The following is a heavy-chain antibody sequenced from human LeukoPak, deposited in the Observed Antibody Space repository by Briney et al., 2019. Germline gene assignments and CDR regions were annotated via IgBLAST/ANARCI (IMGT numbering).Heavy chain of an antibody. V-gene: IGHV4-39*01. Sequence: SETLSLTCTVSGGSISSSSYYWGWIRQPPGKGLEWIGSIYYSGSTYYNPSLKSRVTISVDTSKNQFSLKLSSVTAADTAVYYCARRVVIVVVMFDPWGQGTLVTVSS. CDR1: GGSISSSSYY. D-gene: IGHD3-22*01. CDR2: IYYSGST. J-gene: IGHJ5*02. CDR3: ARRVVIVVVMFDP.